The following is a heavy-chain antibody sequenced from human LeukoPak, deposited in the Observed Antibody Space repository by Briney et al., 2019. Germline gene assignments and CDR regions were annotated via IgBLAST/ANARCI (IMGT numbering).Heavy chain of an antibody. J-gene: IGHJ3*02. CDR3: ARGRLRYFDWLFAAFDI. CDR1: GGSFSGYY. Sequence: SETLSLTCAVYGGSFSGYYWSWIRQPPGKGLEWIGEINHSGSTNYNPSLKSRVTISVDTSKNQFSLKLSSVTAGDTAVYYCARGRLRYFDWLFAAFDIWGQGTMVTVSS. CDR2: INHSGST. D-gene: IGHD3-9*01. V-gene: IGHV4-34*01.